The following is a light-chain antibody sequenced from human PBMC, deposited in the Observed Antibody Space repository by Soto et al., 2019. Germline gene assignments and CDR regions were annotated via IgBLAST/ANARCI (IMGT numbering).Light chain of an antibody. Sequence: DIVMTQSPLSLPVTPGEPASISCRSSQSLLDSNGYNCLEWYLQKPGQSPQLLIYLGSNRASGVPDRFSGCGSGTDFTLKISRVEAEDVRVYYCMQSLQTPLTFGQGTKVEIK. CDR2: LGS. V-gene: IGKV2-28*01. CDR1: QSLLDSNGYNC. CDR3: MQSLQTPLT. J-gene: IGKJ1*01.